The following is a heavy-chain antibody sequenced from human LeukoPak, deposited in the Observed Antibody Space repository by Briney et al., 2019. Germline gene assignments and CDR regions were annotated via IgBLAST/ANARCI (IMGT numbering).Heavy chain of an antibody. Sequence: SETLSLTCAVSGGSISSSNWWSWVRQPPGKGLEWIGEIYHSGSTNYNPSLKSRVTISVDKSKNHFSLKLSSVTAADTAVYYCARVWASGSYSFDYWGQGTLVTVSS. CDR2: IYHSGST. CDR1: GGSISSSNW. D-gene: IGHD1-26*01. J-gene: IGHJ4*02. CDR3: ARVWASGSYSFDY. V-gene: IGHV4-4*02.